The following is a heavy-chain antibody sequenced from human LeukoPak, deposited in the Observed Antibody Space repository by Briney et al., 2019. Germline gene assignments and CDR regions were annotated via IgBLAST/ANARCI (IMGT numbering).Heavy chain of an antibody. Sequence: PSETLSLTCAVYGGSFSGYYWSWIRQPPGKRLEWIGEINHSGSTNYNPSLKSRVTISVDTSKNQFSLKLSSVTAADTAVYYCARGYDILTNADYFDYWGQGTLVTVSS. D-gene: IGHD3-9*01. V-gene: IGHV4-34*01. CDR3: ARGYDILTNADYFDY. CDR2: INHSGST. CDR1: GGSFSGYY. J-gene: IGHJ4*02.